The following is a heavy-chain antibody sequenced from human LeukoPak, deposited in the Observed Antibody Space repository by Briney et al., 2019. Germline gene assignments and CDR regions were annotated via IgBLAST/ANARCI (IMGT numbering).Heavy chain of an antibody. CDR2: ISYDGSNK. V-gene: IGHV3-30*18. CDR1: GFTFSGYG. J-gene: IGHJ6*02. CDR3: AKVYISGAGYYYGMDV. Sequence: PGGSLRLSCAASGFTFSGYGMHWVRQAPGKGLEWVAVISYDGSNKYYADSVKGRFTISRDNSKNTLYLQMNSLRAEDTAVYYCAKVYISGAGYYYGMDVWGQGTTVTVSS. D-gene: IGHD3-10*01.